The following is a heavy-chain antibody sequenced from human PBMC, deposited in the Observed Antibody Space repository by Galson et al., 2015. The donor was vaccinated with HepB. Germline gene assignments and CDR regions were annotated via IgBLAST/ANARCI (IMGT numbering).Heavy chain of an antibody. CDR3: AREGLTLKHFDY. Sequence: SVKVSCKASGYTFTSYDINWVRQAPGQGLEWMGLINPRDSSTDYAQKFQGRVTVTRDTSTSTIYMELSSLTSEDTAVYYCAREGLTLKHFDYWGQGTLVTVSS. V-gene: IGHV1-46*01. CDR2: INPRDSST. D-gene: IGHD4/OR15-4a*01. J-gene: IGHJ4*02. CDR1: GYTFTSYD.